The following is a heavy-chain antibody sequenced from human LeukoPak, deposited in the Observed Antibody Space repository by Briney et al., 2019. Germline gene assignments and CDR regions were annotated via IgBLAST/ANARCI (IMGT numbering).Heavy chain of an antibody. CDR3: TTDFIRGWYKAFDY. Sequence: GGSLRLSCAASGFTFSNAWMSWVRQAPGKGLEWVGRIKSKTDGGTTDYAAPVKGRFTISRDDSKNTLYLQMNSLKTEDTAVYYCTTDFIRGWYKAFDYWGQGTLVTVSS. CDR2: IKSKTDGGTT. V-gene: IGHV3-15*01. CDR1: GFTFSNAW. J-gene: IGHJ4*02. D-gene: IGHD6-19*01.